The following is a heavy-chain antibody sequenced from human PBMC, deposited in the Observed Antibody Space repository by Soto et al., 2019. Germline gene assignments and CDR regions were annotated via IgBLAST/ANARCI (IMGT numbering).Heavy chain of an antibody. D-gene: IGHD1-26*01. J-gene: IGHJ3*02. V-gene: IGHV3-23*01. CDR2: ISGSGGST. Sequence: GGSLRLSCAASGFTFSSYAMSWVRQAPGKGLEWVSAISGSGGSTYYADSVKGRFTISRDNSKNTLYLQMNSLRAEDTAVYYCAKVIVGAIPPLEDTDAFDIGGQGTMATV. CDR3: AKVIVGAIPPLEDTDAFDI. CDR1: GFTFSSYA.